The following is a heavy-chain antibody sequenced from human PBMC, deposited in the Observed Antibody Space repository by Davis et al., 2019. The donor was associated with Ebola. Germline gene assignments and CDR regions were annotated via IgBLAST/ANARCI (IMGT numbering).Heavy chain of an antibody. CDR2: INHSGST. Sequence: PSETLSLTCAVYGGSFSGFFWSWIRQPPGKGLEWIGEINHSGSTNYNPSLKSRVTISVDTSKNQFSLKLSSVTATNTALYYCARGRLRLHGFSRWFDPWGQGTLVTVSS. CDR1: GGSFSGFF. CDR3: ARGRLRLHGFSRWFDP. V-gene: IGHV4-34*01. D-gene: IGHD5-12*01. J-gene: IGHJ5*02.